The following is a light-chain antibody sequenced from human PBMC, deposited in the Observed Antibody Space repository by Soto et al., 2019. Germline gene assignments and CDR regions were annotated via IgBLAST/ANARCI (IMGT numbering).Light chain of an antibody. Sequence: QSVLTQPASVSESPGPPITISCTGTSSDVGGYNYVSWYQQHPGKAPKLMIYEVSNRPSGVSNRFSGSKSGNTASLTVSGLQAEDEADYYCSSYAGSNNLVVFGGGTKLTVL. CDR3: SSYAGSNNLVV. V-gene: IGLV2-14*01. CDR2: EVS. J-gene: IGLJ2*01. CDR1: SSDVGGYNY.